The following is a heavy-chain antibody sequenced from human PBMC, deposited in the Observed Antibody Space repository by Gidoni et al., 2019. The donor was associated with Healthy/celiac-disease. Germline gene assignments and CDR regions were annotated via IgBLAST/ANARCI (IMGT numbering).Heavy chain of an antibody. V-gene: IGHV3-33*01. J-gene: IGHJ6*02. CDR2: IWYDGSNK. D-gene: IGHD3-3*01. Sequence: QVQLVESGGGVVQPGRSLRLSCAASGFTFSRYGMHWVRQAPGKGLEWVAVIWYDGSNKYYADSVKGRFTISRDNSKNTLYLQMNSLRAEDTAVYYCARVGRDFWSGYYIYYYYGMDVWGQGTTVTVSS. CDR1: GFTFSRYG. CDR3: ARVGRDFWSGYYIYYYYGMDV.